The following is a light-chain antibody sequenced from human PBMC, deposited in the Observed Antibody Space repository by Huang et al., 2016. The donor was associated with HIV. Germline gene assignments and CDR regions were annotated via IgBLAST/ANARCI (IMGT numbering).Light chain of an antibody. Sequence: EIVMTQSPATLSVSPGDRATLSCRASQSVSSNLAWYQQKPGQAPRLLIYGAATRATGIPARLSGSGSGTEFTLTINSLQSEDFAVYYCQQYNNWPWTFGQGTKVEIK. CDR3: QQYNNWPWT. J-gene: IGKJ1*01. CDR2: GAA. CDR1: QSVSSN. V-gene: IGKV3-15*01.